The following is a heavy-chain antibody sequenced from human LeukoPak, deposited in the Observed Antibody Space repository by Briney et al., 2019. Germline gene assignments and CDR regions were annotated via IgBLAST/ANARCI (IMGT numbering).Heavy chain of an antibody. CDR2: IIPIFGTA. D-gene: IGHD6-19*01. Sequence: GASVKVSCKASGGTFSSYAISWVRQAPGQGLEWMGGIIPIFGTANYAQKFQGRVTITADESTSTAYMELSSLRAEDTAVYYCARAAGTNYYYYYMDVWGKGTTVTISS. CDR3: ARAAGTNYYYYYMDV. V-gene: IGHV1-69*13. J-gene: IGHJ6*03. CDR1: GGTFSSYA.